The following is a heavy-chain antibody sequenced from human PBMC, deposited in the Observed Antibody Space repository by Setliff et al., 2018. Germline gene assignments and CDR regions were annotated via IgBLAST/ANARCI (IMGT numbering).Heavy chain of an antibody. CDR3: ARAGFAASGRKGVFEY. CDR1: GYSFIRYY. J-gene: IGHJ4*02. Sequence: ASVKVSCKTSGYSFIRYYMYWVRQAPGQGLEWMGLINVSGGSASYEQKFQGRVTMTRDTSTNTIYMELSSLSSEDTAVYYCARAGFAASGRKGVFEYWGQGTLVTRLL. V-gene: IGHV1-46*01. CDR2: INVSGGSA. D-gene: IGHD6-13*01.